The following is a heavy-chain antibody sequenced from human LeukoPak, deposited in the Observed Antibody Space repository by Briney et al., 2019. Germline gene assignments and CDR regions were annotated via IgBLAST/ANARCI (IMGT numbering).Heavy chain of an antibody. Sequence: GGSLRLSCAASGFTFSSYGMHWVRQAPGKGLEWVAVIWYDGSNKYYADSVKGRFTISRDNSKNTLYLQMDSLRAEDTAVYYCARDRTYYDFWGAHLFAYGGQGPLVTVPS. CDR3: ARDRTYYDFWGAHLFAY. J-gene: IGHJ4*02. CDR2: IWYDGSNK. V-gene: IGHV3-33*01. D-gene: IGHD3-3*01. CDR1: GFTFSSYG.